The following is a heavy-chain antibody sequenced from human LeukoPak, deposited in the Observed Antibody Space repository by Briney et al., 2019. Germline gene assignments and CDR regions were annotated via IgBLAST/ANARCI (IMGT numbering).Heavy chain of an antibody. CDR1: GFTFSTYI. J-gene: IGHJ1*01. CDR3: ARGTATTGGYFQH. Sequence: GGSLRLSCVACGFTFSTYIINSVRQAPGRGLEWVSYISSDSTTMNYADSVRGRFIISRDNAKSSLFLQMNSLRDEDTAVYYCARGTATTGGYFQHCGPGTLVTVSS. CDR2: ISSDSTTM. D-gene: IGHD1-1*01. V-gene: IGHV3-48*02.